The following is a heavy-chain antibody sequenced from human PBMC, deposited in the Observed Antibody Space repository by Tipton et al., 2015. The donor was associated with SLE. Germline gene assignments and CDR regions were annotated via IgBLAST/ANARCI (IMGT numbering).Heavy chain of an antibody. J-gene: IGHJ6*03. CDR1: GGSISSYY. Sequence: TLSLTCTVSGGSISSYYWSWIRQPPGKGLEWIGYIYYSGSTNYNPSLKGRVTMSVDTSKNQFSLKVRSVTAADTAVYYCARGDELLTGGIYFYSIDVWRKGTTVIVSS. V-gene: IGHV4-59*01. CDR3: ARGDELLTGGIYFYSIDV. D-gene: IGHD2-15*01. CDR2: IYYSGST.